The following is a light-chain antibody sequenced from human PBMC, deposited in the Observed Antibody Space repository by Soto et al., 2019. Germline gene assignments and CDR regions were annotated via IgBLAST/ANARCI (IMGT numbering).Light chain of an antibody. CDR2: DVS. CDR3: SSYTSSSTYVV. J-gene: IGLJ2*01. Sequence: QSALTQPASVSGSPGQSITISCTGTSSDVGRYNYVSWYQQHPGKAPKVMIYDVSNRPSGVSNRFSGSKSGNTASLTISGLQAEDEADYYCSSYTSSSTYVVFGGGTKLTVL. V-gene: IGLV2-14*01. CDR1: SSDVGRYNY.